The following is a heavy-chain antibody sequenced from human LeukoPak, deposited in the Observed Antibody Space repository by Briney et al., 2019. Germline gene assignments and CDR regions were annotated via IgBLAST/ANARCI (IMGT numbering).Heavy chain of an antibody. D-gene: IGHD3-10*01. J-gene: IGHJ6*03. V-gene: IGHV4-34*01. CDR3: ARLGWIYGSGSYYTPPYYYYYMDV. CDR2: INHSGST. CDR1: GGSFSGYY. Sequence: SETLSLTCAVYGGSFSGYYWSWIRQPPGKGLEWIGEINHSGSTNYNPSLKSRVTISVDTSKNQFSLKLSSVTAADTAVYYCARLGWIYGSGSYYTPPYYYYYMDVWGKGTTVTISS.